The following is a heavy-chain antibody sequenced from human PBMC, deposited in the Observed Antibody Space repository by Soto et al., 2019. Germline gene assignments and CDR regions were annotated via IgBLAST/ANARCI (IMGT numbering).Heavy chain of an antibody. CDR1: GDIFTSYN. J-gene: IGHJ6*03. CDR3: AIAAPFSNAALAYPYYMDV. V-gene: IGHV1-8*02. Sequence: QLQLVQSGAEVKKPGASVKVSCKASGDIFTSYNINWVRQAAGQGLEWMGWVIPDSDKTVYAQRSQGRVTMTGDTSIGTARMELRSLSLDDTAGDYWAIAAPFSNAALAYPYYMDVWGKGAVVTVSS. CDR2: VIPDSDKT. D-gene: IGHD4-4*01.